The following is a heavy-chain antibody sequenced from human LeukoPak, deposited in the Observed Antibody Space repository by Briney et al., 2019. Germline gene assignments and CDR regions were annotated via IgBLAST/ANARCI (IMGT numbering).Heavy chain of an antibody. Sequence: GRSLRLSCAASGFTFSSYWMHWGRHAPGKGLVWVSGINSDGSSTSYADSVKGRFTLSRDNAKNTLYLQMNSLRAEDTAVYYCARGLDTANWGQGTLVTVSS. V-gene: IGHV3-74*01. D-gene: IGHD5-18*01. CDR3: ARGLDTAN. CDR1: GFTFSSYW. J-gene: IGHJ4*02. CDR2: INSDGSST.